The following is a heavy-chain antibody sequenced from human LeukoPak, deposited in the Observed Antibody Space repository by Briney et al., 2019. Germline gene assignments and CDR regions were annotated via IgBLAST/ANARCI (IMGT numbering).Heavy chain of an antibody. J-gene: IGHJ4*02. Sequence: GGSLRLSCAASGFTFSNAWMSWVCQAPGKGLERVGRIKSKTDGGTTDYAAPVKGRFTISSHDSKNRLYLQMNSLKSEDTAVYYCVRVVHITANYPFDYWGQGTLVTVSS. CDR1: GFTFSNAW. CDR2: IKSKTDGGTT. D-gene: IGHD3-3*01. V-gene: IGHV3-15*01. CDR3: VRVVHITANYPFDY.